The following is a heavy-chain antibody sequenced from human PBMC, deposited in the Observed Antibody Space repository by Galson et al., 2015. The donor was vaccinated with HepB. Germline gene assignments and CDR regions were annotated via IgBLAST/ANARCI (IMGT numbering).Heavy chain of an antibody. CDR3: ARAVPESFDFWSGYSHFDS. CDR1: GSTLSNYD. D-gene: IGHD3-3*01. CDR2: IIPIFGTT. Sequence: SVKVSCKASGSTLSNYDINWVRQAPGQGLEWMGGIIPIFGTTNYAQKFQGRVTLIADKSTSTAYMGLSSLTSEDTAVYFCARAVPESFDFWSGYSHFDSWGQGTVVTVSS. J-gene: IGHJ4*02. V-gene: IGHV1-69*06.